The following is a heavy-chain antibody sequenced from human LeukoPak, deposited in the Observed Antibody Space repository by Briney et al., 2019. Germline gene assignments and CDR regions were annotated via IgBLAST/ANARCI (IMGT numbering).Heavy chain of an antibody. CDR3: AKDSPPFGYGGGFY. CDR2: ISSGGYTI. V-gene: IGHV3-11*01. J-gene: IGHJ4*02. D-gene: IGHD4-23*01. Sequence: GGSLRLSCAASGLTFSDYYMSWIRQTPGKGLEWISYISSGGYTIYYTDSVKGRFTISRDNAKNSLYLQMNSLRAEDTAVYYCAKDSPPFGYGGGFYWGREPWSPSPQ. CDR1: GLTFSDYY.